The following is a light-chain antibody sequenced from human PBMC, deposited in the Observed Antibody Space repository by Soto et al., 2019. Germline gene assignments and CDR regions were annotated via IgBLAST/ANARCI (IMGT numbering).Light chain of an antibody. V-gene: IGKV3-15*01. J-gene: IGKJ2*01. CDR1: QSVSDN. CDR2: GAS. CDR3: QQSNNWPYT. Sequence: EIVMTQSPATLSVSPGERATLSCRASQSVSDNLAWYQKKPGQAPRLLIYGASTRATGIPARFSGSGSGTEFTITISSLESEDFAIYYCQQSNNWPYTFGQGTKVDIK.